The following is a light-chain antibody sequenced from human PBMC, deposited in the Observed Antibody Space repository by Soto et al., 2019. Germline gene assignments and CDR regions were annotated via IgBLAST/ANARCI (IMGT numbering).Light chain of an antibody. Sequence: EVVMTQSPATLSVSPGEGVTLSCRANQGIGDTLAWYQHKPGQTPRLLIYDASYRATGIQARFSGSGSGTDFTLTIRSLEPEDFAVYYCKQRSDWPSFGQGTRLEIK. V-gene: IGKV3-11*01. CDR3: KQRSDWPS. CDR2: DAS. CDR1: QGIGDT. J-gene: IGKJ5*01.